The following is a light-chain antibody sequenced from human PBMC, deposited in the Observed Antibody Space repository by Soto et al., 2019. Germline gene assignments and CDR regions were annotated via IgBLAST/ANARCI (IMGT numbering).Light chain of an antibody. Sequence: QSALTQPASVSGSPGQSITISCTGTSSDVGYYDFVSWYQQHPGKAPKLIIYEVSNRPSGVSDRFSASKSGNTASLTISGLQAEDEADYHCSSYTKNSPYVFGTGTKVTVL. CDR2: EVS. CDR3: SSYTKNSPYV. V-gene: IGLV2-14*01. CDR1: SSDVGYYDF. J-gene: IGLJ1*01.